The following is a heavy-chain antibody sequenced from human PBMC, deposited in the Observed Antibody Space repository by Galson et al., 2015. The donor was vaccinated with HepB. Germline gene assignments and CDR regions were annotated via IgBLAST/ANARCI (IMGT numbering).Heavy chain of an antibody. CDR1: GFTFSSYS. D-gene: IGHD4-17*01. CDR2: ISSSSSTI. V-gene: IGHV3-48*04. J-gene: IGHJ3*02. Sequence: SLRLSCAASGFTFSSYSMNWVRQAPGKGLEWVSYISSSSSTIYYADSVKGRFTISRDNAKNSLYLQMNSLRAEDTAVYYCARGQGTVTWMGDDAFDIWGQGTMVTVSS. CDR3: ARGQGTVTWMGDDAFDI.